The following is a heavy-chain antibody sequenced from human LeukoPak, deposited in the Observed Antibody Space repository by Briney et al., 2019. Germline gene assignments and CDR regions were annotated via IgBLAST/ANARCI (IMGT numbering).Heavy chain of an antibody. CDR2: INPNSGGT. J-gene: IGHJ4*02. V-gene: IGHV1-2*02. D-gene: IGHD3-3*01. Sequence: GASVKVSCKASGYTFTSYGISWVRQAPGQGLEWMGWINPNSGGTNYAQKFQGRVTMTRDTSISTAYMELSRLRSDDTAVYYCARDTIPGRYWGQGTLVTVSS. CDR3: ARDTIPGRY. CDR1: GYTFTSYG.